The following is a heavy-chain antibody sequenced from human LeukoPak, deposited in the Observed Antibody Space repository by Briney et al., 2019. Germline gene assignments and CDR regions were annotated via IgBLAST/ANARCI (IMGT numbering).Heavy chain of an antibody. D-gene: IGHD2-2*01. J-gene: IGHJ4*02. CDR3: ARDHCSSTSCYWDY. Sequence: GGSLRLSCAASGFTFSDYYMSWIRQAPGKGLEWVSYISSSGSTIYYADSVKGRFAISRDNAKNSLYLQMNSLRAEDTAVYYCARDHCSSTSCYWDYWGQGTLVTVSS. CDR1: GFTFSDYY. V-gene: IGHV3-11*01. CDR2: ISSSGSTI.